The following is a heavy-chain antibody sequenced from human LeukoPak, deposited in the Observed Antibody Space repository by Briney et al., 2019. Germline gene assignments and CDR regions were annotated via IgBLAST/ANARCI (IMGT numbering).Heavy chain of an antibody. CDR3: ARDRTTVTTFDY. V-gene: IGHV3-21*01. Sequence: GGSLRLSCAASGFTFSSDSMSWVRRAPGKGLEWVSSISSSSSYIYYADSVKGRFTISRDNAKNSLYLQMNTLRAEDTAVYYCARDRTTVTTFDYWGQGTLVTVSS. CDR1: GFTFSSDS. CDR2: ISSSSSYI. J-gene: IGHJ4*02. D-gene: IGHD4-17*01.